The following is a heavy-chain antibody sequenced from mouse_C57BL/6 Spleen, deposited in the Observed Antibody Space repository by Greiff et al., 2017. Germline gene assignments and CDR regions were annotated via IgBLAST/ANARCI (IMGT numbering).Heavy chain of an antibody. CDR1: GFTFTDYY. Sequence: EVKLVESGGGLVQPGGSLSLSCAASGFTFTDYYMSWVRQPPGKALEWLGFIRNKANGYTTEYSASVKGRFTISRDNSQSILYLQMNALRAEDSATYYCARYGYGYYFDYWGQGTTLTVSS. J-gene: IGHJ2*01. D-gene: IGHD1-1*01. V-gene: IGHV7-3*01. CDR3: ARYGYGYYFDY. CDR2: IRNKANGYTT.